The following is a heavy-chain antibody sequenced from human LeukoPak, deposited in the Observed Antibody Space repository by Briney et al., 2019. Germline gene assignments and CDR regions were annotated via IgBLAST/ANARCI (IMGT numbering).Heavy chain of an antibody. CDR3: ARDGFFRNDFWSGYLGPVYYYYMDV. J-gene: IGHJ6*03. Sequence: GASVKVSCKASGYTFTSYYMHWVRQAPGQGLEWMGIINPSGGSTSYAQKFQGRVTMTRDMSTSTVYMELSSLRSEDTAVYYCARDGFFRNDFWSGYLGPVYYYYMDVWGKGTTVTVSS. D-gene: IGHD3-3*01. CDR2: INPSGGST. V-gene: IGHV1-46*01. CDR1: GYTFTSYY.